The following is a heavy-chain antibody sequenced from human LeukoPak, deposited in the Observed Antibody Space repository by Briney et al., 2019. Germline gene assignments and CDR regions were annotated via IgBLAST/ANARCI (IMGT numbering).Heavy chain of an antibody. CDR3: AXXXPWXDY. V-gene: IGHV3-7*01. CDR2: IKGDGSXX. J-gene: IGHJ4*02. CDR1: GFTFSNHW. Sequence: GGSLRLSCAASGFTFSNHWMNWLRQAPGKGLEWVAKIKGDGSXXXYXDSVKGRFTMSRDNAKNSLYLQMNNLRADDTSIYYCAXXXPWXDYWGQGTLVTVSS.